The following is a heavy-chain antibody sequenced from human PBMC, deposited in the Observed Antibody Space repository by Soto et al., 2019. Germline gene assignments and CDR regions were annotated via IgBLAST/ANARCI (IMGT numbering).Heavy chain of an antibody. CDR1: GFMFNHYA. V-gene: IGHV3-23*01. D-gene: IGHD6-6*01. Sequence: GGSLRLSCEASGFMFNHYAMAWVRQTPGKGLEWVSVISGSTGTTYYADSVKGRFTISRDNSKNTVYLQMNSLRVEDSALYSCAKVIVLGASTLEYWGPGTRVTVSS. CDR2: ISGSTGTT. J-gene: IGHJ4*02. CDR3: AKVIVLGASTLEY.